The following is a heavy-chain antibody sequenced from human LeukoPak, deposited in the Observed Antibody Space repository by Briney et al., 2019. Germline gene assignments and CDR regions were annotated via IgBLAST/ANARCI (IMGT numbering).Heavy chain of an antibody. CDR1: GFTFSTYN. D-gene: IGHD1-1*01. CDR3: AKVWRGNYYDY. V-gene: IGHV3-48*01. Sequence: GSLRLSCAASGFTFSTYNMNWVRQAPGKGLEWLSYISGTSNTIYYADSVKGRFTISRDNSKNTLYLQMNSLRAEDTAVYYCAKVWRGNYYDYWGQGTLVTVSS. J-gene: IGHJ4*02. CDR2: ISGTSNTI.